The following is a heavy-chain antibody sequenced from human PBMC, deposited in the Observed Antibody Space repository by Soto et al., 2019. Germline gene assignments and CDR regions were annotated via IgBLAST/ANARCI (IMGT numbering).Heavy chain of an antibody. D-gene: IGHD3-10*01. J-gene: IGHJ4*02. V-gene: IGHV2-5*02. CDR3: AHSRNLITEDAQVGDFDY. Sequence: QITLKESGPTQVKPTQTLTLTCRFSGFSLNTDGEGVGWVRQPPGEALEGLALIYWDDDERYSPSLKTRLTITKDPSKNQVVLIMTNMDPVDTATYYCAHSRNLITEDAQVGDFDYWGQGTLVTVSS. CDR2: IYWDDDE. CDR1: GFSLNTDGEG.